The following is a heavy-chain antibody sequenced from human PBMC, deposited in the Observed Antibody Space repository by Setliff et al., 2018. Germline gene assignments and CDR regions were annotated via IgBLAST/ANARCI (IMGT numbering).Heavy chain of an antibody. J-gene: IGHJ4*02. CDR3: AKDLFILNTIVVMGGF. D-gene: IGHD2-21*01. CDR2: TSFSGDNT. Sequence: RLSCAASGFTFSNYAIIWVRQAPGKGLEWVSTTSFSGDNTYYADSLKGRFTISRDNSKNTLYLQMDSLRAEDTAVYYCAKDLFILNTIVVMGGFWGQGTLVTVSS. CDR1: GFTFSNYA. V-gene: IGHV3-23*01.